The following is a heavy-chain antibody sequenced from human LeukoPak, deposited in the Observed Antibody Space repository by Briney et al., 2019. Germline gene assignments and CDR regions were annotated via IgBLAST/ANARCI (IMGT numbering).Heavy chain of an antibody. CDR1: GGSISSSRYY. CDR3: ARLRDYDSSGYYPYYFDY. Sequence: SETLSLTCTVSGGSISSSRYYWGWIRQPPGKGLEWIGSIYYSGSTYYNPSLKSRVTISVDTSKNQFSLKLSSVTAADTAVYYCARLRDYDSSGYYPYYFDYWGQGTLVTVSS. V-gene: IGHV4-39*01. J-gene: IGHJ4*02. CDR2: IYYSGST. D-gene: IGHD3-22*01.